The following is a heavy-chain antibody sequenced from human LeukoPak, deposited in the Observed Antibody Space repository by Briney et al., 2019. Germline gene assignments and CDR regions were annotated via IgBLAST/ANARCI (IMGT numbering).Heavy chain of an antibody. CDR2: IYTSGST. V-gene: IGHV4-61*02. CDR1: GGSISSGSYY. Sequence: TSQTLSLTCTVSGGSISSGSYYWSWIRQPAGKGLEWIGRIYTSGSTNYNPSLKSRVTISVDTSKNQFSLKLSSVTAADTAVYYCARGKSYCGGDCPEFWFDPWGQGTLVTVSS. D-gene: IGHD2-21*02. CDR3: ARGKSYCGGDCPEFWFDP. J-gene: IGHJ5*02.